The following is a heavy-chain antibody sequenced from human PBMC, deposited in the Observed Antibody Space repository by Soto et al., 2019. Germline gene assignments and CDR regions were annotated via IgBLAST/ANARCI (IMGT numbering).Heavy chain of an antibody. CDR1: GFTFSSYG. J-gene: IGHJ4*02. CDR3: ANWSGFGDL. Sequence: SLRLSCAASGFTFSSYGITWVRQAPGKGLEWVSGVTGSTGTTHYADSVKGRFTISRDNSKNTVYLQMNSLRAEDKAVYYCANWSGFGDLWGQGSLVTVYS. V-gene: IGHV3-23*01. D-gene: IGHD2-8*02. CDR2: VTGSTGTT.